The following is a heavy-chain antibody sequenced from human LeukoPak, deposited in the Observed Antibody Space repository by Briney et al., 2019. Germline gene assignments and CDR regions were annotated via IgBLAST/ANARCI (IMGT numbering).Heavy chain of an antibody. Sequence: PSETLSLTCAVYGGSFSDYYWSWIRQPPGKGLEWIGEINHSGSTNYSPSLKSRVTISVDTSKNQFSLKLSSVTAADTAVYYCARQYDYVWGSYRYYYMDVWGKGTTVTISS. CDR1: GGSFSDYY. J-gene: IGHJ6*03. V-gene: IGHV4-34*01. CDR2: INHSGST. CDR3: ARQYDYVWGSYRYYYMDV. D-gene: IGHD3-16*02.